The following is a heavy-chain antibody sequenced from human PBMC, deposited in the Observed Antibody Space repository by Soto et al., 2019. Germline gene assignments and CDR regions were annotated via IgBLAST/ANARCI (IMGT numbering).Heavy chain of an antibody. CDR3: AKDPRRFGDLNWFDP. D-gene: IGHD3-10*01. J-gene: IGHJ5*02. CDR2: ISYDGSNK. Sequence: VGSLRLSCAASGFTFSSYGMHWVRQAPGKGLEWVAVISYDGSNKYYADSVKGRFTISRDNSKNTLYLQMNSLRAEDTAVYYCAKDPRRFGDLNWFDPWGQGTLVTVSS. CDR1: GFTFSSYG. V-gene: IGHV3-30*18.